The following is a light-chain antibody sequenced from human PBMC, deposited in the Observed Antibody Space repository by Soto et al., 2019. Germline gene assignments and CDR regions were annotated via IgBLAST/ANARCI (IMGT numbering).Light chain of an antibody. Sequence: EIVMTQSPATLSVSPGERATLSCRASQSVSSNLAWYQQKPGQAPSLLIYGASTRATGTPARFSGSGSGTEFTLTISSLQSEEFAVYYCQQYIRWPLTFGGGTKVDIK. J-gene: IGKJ4*01. CDR3: QQYIRWPLT. V-gene: IGKV3-15*01. CDR1: QSVSSN. CDR2: GAS.